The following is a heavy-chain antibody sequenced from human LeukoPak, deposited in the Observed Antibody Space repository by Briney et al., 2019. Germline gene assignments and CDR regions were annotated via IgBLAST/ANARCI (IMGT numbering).Heavy chain of an antibody. D-gene: IGHD3-22*01. Sequence: TGGSLRLSCAASGFTFSSYAMHWVRQAPGKGLEWVAVISYDGSNKYYADSVKGRFTISRDNSKNTLYLQMNSLRAEDTAVYYCARRSRPYYYDSSGSHGTFDYWGQGTLVNVSS. CDR3: ARRSRPYYYDSSGSHGTFDY. J-gene: IGHJ4*02. CDR2: ISYDGSNK. V-gene: IGHV3-30*04. CDR1: GFTFSSYA.